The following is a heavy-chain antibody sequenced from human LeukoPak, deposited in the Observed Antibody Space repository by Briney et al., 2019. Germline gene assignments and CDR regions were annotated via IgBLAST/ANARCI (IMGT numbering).Heavy chain of an antibody. D-gene: IGHD2-21*02. J-gene: IGHJ3*02. Sequence: SETLSLTCAVYGGSFNGYYWSWIRQPPGKGLEWIGEINHSGSTNYNPSLKSRVTISVDTSKNQFSLKLSSVTAADTAVYYCARRRYLTYCGGDCYSFAFDIWGQGTMVTVSS. V-gene: IGHV4-34*01. CDR3: ARRRYLTYCGGDCYSFAFDI. CDR1: GGSFNGYY. CDR2: INHSGST.